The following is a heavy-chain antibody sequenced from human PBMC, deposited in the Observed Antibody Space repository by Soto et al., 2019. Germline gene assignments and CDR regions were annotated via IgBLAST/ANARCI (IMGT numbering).Heavy chain of an antibody. V-gene: IGHV3-23*01. Sequence: EVQLLESGGGFVQPGGSLRLSCAASGFTFSTFAMTWVRQAPGKGLEWVSSISASGTHTYHADSGRGRFTISRDDSINTLDLQLNRLRGGDTAVYYCAKGLRPWNHMDAWGRGTTVTVSS. J-gene: IGHJ6*03. CDR3: AKGLRPWNHMDA. CDR2: ISASGTHT. CDR1: GFTFSTFA. D-gene: IGHD1-1*01.